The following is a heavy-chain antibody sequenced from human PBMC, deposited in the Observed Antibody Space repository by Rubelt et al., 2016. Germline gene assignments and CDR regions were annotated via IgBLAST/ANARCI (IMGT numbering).Heavy chain of an antibody. CDR3: ARDLSRDCSSTSCYFDY. Sequence: QLQLQESGPGLVKPSETLSLTCTVSGGSISSSSYYWGWIRQPPGKGLEWIGSIYYSGSTYYNPSLKSRVTISVDTFKNQFSLKVSSGTAADTAVYYCARDLSRDCSSTSCYFDYWGQGTLVTVSS. D-gene: IGHD2-2*01. V-gene: IGHV4-39*07. J-gene: IGHJ4*02. CDR2: IYYSGST. CDR1: GGSISSSSYY.